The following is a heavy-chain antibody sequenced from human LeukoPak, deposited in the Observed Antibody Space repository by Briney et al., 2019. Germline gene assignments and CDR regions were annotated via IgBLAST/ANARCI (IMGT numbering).Heavy chain of an antibody. J-gene: IGHJ5*02. Sequence: ASVKVSCKASGYTFTSYYMHWVRQAPGQGLEWMGIINPSGGSTSYAQKFQGRVTMTRDTSTSTVYVELSSLRSEDTAVYYCARDADYGSGTENWFDPWGQGTLVTVSS. CDR2: INPSGGST. V-gene: IGHV1-46*01. CDR3: ARDADYGSGTENWFDP. D-gene: IGHD3-10*01. CDR1: GYTFTSYY.